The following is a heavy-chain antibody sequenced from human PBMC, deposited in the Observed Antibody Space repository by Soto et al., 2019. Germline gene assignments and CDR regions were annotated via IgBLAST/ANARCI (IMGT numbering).Heavy chain of an antibody. Sequence: PSETLSLTCTVSGGSISSSSYYWGWIRQPPGKGLEWIGSNYYCGSTYYNPSLKSRVTISVDTSKNQFSLKLSSVTAADTAVYYCARQGEYYDFWSGRNQYRLVRYPFDYWGQGTLVTVSS. J-gene: IGHJ4*02. CDR1: GGSISSSSYY. CDR2: NYYCGST. CDR3: ARQGEYYDFWSGRNQYRLVRYPFDY. D-gene: IGHD3-3*01. V-gene: IGHV4-39*01.